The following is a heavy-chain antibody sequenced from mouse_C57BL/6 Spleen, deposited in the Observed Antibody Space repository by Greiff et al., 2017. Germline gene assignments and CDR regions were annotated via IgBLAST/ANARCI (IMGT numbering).Heavy chain of an antibody. V-gene: IGHV1-7*01. CDR1: GYTFTSYW. D-gene: IGHD1-1*01. Sequence: VQLQQSGAELAKPGASVKLSCKASGYTFTSYWMHWVKQRPGQGLEWIGYINPSSGYTKYNQKFKDKATLTADKSSSTAYMQLSSLTYEDSAVYYCASPLTTVVATGDYWGKGTTLTVSS. J-gene: IGHJ2*01. CDR3: ASPLTTVVATGDY. CDR2: INPSSGYT.